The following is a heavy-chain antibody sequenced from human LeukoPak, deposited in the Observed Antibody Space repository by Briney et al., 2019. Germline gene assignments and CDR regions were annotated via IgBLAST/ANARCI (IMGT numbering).Heavy chain of an antibody. CDR2: IIPIFGTA. V-gene: IGHV1-69*05. CDR3: ARAQDCGYCSGGSCYAPHFNYYYYYMDV. J-gene: IGHJ6*03. D-gene: IGHD2-15*01. CDR1: GGTFSSYA. Sequence: ASVKVSCKASGGTFSSYAISWVRQAPGQGLEWMGGIIPIFGTANYAQKFQGRVTITTDESTSTAYMELSSLRSEDTAVYYCARAQDCGYCSGGSCYAPHFNYYYYYMDVWGKGTTVTVSS.